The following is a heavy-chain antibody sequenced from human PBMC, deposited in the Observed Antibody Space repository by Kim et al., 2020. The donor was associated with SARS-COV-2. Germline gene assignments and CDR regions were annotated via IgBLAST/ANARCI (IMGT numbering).Heavy chain of an antibody. J-gene: IGHJ4*02. CDR1: GFTFSNYG. CDR3: VKRGSGPSPPVYF. Sequence: GGSLRLSCAASGFTFSNYGMSWVRQAPGKGLDWVSSIFGGSGTYYADSVKGRFTISRDNSKNTLYLQMNSLRAEDTALYYCVKRGSGPSPPVYFLGQGTL. V-gene: IGHV3-23*01. CDR2: IFGGSGT. D-gene: IGHD6-6*01.